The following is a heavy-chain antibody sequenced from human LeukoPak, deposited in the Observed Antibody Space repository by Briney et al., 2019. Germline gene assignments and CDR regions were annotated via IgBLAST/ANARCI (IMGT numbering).Heavy chain of an antibody. J-gene: IGHJ6*03. V-gene: IGHV3-30*02. Sequence: GGSLRLSCAASGFTFSSYGMHWVRQAPGKGLEWVAFIRYDGSNKYYADSVKGRFTISRDNSKNTLYLQMSSLRAEDTAVYYCAKLSTSSGYYYYMDVWGKGTTVTVSS. CDR3: AKLSTSSGYYYYMDV. D-gene: IGHD3-16*02. CDR1: GFTFSSYG. CDR2: IRYDGSNK.